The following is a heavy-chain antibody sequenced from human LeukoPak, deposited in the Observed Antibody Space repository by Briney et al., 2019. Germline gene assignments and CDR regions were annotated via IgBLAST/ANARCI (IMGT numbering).Heavy chain of an antibody. CDR3: ARSESSGYLDY. CDR2: IKQDGSEK. Sequence: GGSLRLSCAASGFSFSSYEMNWVRQAPGKGLEWVANIKQDGSEKYYVDSVKGRFTISRDNAKNSLYLQMNSLRAEDTAVYYCARSESSGYLDYWGQGTLVTVSS. V-gene: IGHV3-7*01. CDR1: GFSFSSYE. D-gene: IGHD3-22*01. J-gene: IGHJ4*02.